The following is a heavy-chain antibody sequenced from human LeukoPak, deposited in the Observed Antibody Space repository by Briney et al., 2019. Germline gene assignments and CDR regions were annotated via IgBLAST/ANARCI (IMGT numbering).Heavy chain of an antibody. Sequence: GGSLRLSCAASTFTFSNAWMSWVRQAPGKGLEWVSVISGSGGSTSYADSVKGRFTISRDNSKNTVDLQMNSLRAEDTAVYYCAKCLDNMGGFDYWGQGTLVTVSS. V-gene: IGHV3-23*01. J-gene: IGHJ4*02. CDR1: TFTFSNAW. CDR2: ISGSGGST. CDR3: AKCLDNMGGFDY. D-gene: IGHD1-26*01.